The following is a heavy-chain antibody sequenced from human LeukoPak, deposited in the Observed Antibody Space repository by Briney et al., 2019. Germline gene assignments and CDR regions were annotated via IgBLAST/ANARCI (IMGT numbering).Heavy chain of an antibody. V-gene: IGHV3-53*01. Sequence: RGGSLRLSCAASGFTVSGNYMRWVRQAPGEGLVGGAVIYSGGSTYYADSVKGRFTISRDNSKNTLYLQMNSLRAGDTAVYYCARGTLGGSGYFDYWGQGTLVTVSS. CDR1: GFTVSGNY. CDR2: IYSGGST. D-gene: IGHD3-16*01. J-gene: IGHJ4*02. CDR3: ARGTLGGSGYFDY.